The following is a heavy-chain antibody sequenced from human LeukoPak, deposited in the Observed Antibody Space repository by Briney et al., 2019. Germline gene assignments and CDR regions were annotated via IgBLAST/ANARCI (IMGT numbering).Heavy chain of an antibody. CDR2: INPNSGGT. D-gene: IGHD6-19*01. CDR1: GYTFTGYY. CDR3: ARDLVSGWYGFYYYYYYMDV. V-gene: IGHV1-2*02. Sequence: GASVKVSCKASGYTFTGYYMRWVRQAPGQGLEWMGWINPNSGGTNYAQKFQGRVTMTRDTSISTAYMELSRLRSDDTAVYYCARDLVSGWYGFYYYYYYMDVWGKGTTVTVSS. J-gene: IGHJ6*03.